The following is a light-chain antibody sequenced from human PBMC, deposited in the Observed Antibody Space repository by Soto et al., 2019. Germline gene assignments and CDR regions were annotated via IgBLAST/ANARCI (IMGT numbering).Light chain of an antibody. V-gene: IGLV2-14*01. CDR1: SSDVGAYNF. CDR3: SSQTGSATVL. CDR2: EVS. J-gene: IGLJ2*01. Sequence: QSVLTQPPSASGSPGQSITISCTGTSSDVGAYNFVSWYQQFPGKAPKLMIYEVSNRPSGVSDRFSGSKSGNTASLIISGLRAEDEADYYCSSQTGSATVLFGGGTKLTVL.